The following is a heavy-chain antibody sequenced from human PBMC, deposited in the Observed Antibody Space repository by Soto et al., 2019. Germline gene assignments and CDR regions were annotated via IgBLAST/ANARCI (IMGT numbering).Heavy chain of an antibody. CDR3: ARYSGPYAFDS. CDR1: GFTFSSYS. Sequence: GGSLRLSCAASGFTFSSYSMNWVRQAPGKGLEWVSFISSSSSYIYYADSVKGRFTISRDNAKNSLYLQMNSLRAEDTAVYYCARYSGPYAFDSWGPGTMVTVAS. CDR2: ISSSSSYI. V-gene: IGHV3-21*01. D-gene: IGHD1-26*01. J-gene: IGHJ3*02.